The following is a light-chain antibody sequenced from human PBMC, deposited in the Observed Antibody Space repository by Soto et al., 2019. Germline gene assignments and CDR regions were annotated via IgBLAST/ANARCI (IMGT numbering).Light chain of an antibody. CDR2: GNS. Sequence: QSVLTQPPSVSGAPGQRVTISCTGSSSNIGAGYDVHWYQQLPGTAPKLLIYGNSNRPSGVPDRFSGPKSGTSASLAITGLQAEDEADYYCQSYDSSRSGVVFGGGTQLTVL. CDR3: QSYDSSRSGVV. J-gene: IGLJ2*01. V-gene: IGLV1-40*01. CDR1: SSNIGAGYD.